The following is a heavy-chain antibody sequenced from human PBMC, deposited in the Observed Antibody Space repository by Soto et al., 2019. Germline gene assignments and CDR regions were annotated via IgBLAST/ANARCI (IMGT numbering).Heavy chain of an antibody. CDR2: INKSGGSR. V-gene: IGHV3-23*01. Sequence: EVLLLESGGGLVQPGGSLRLSCTASGFTFNTFPMTWVRQAPGRGLEWVSRINKSGGSRYYADSVKGRFTVSRDNSNNTLYLQMNSLRAEDTAIYFCAKGAVMPTIPFDYWGQGAQVTVSS. D-gene: IGHD5-12*01. CDR3: AKGAVMPTIPFDY. CDR1: GFTFNTFP. J-gene: IGHJ4*02.